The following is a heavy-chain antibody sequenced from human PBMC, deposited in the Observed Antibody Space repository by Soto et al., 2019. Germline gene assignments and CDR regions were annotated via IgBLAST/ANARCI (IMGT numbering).Heavy chain of an antibody. D-gene: IGHD3-3*01. J-gene: IGHJ1*01. CDR3: AKSVFAVTPPEYFQH. CDR2: ISGSGST. CDR1: GFTFSSYD. Sequence: GGSLRLSCAASGFTFSSYDMSWVRQAPGKGLEWVSAISGSGSTYYADSVKGRFTISRDNSKNTLYLQMNSLRAEDTAVYYCAKSVFAVTPPEYFQHWGQGTLVTVSS. V-gene: IGHV3-23*01.